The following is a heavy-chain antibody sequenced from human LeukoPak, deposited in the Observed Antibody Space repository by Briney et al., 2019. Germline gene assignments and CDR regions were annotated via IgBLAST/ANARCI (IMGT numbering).Heavy chain of an antibody. CDR2: ISNWGDTI. V-gene: IGHV3-48*03. CDR1: GFTFSSYE. Sequence: PGGSLRLSCAASGFTFSSYEMNWVRQAPGKGLEWVSYISNWGDTINYADSVKGRFTISRDNAKNSVYLQMNSLRAEDTAVYYCARDSYGDYSYDYWGQGTLVTVSS. D-gene: IGHD4-17*01. CDR3: ARDSYGDYSYDY. J-gene: IGHJ4*02.